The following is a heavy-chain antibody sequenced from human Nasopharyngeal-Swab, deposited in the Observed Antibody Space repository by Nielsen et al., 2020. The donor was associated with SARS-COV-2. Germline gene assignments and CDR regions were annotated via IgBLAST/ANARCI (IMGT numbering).Heavy chain of an antibody. J-gene: IGHJ4*02. CDR2: IDPSDSYT. V-gene: IGHV5-10-1*01. CDR3: ARRFHSSSWYTDYDY. D-gene: IGHD6-13*01. Sequence: VRQMPGKGLEWMGRIDPSDSYTNYSPSLQGHVTISADKSISTAYLQWSSLKASDTAMYYCARRFHSSSWYTDYDYWGQETLVTVSS.